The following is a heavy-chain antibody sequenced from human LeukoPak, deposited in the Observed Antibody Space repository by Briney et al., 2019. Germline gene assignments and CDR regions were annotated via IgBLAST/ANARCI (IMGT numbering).Heavy chain of an antibody. V-gene: IGHV4-34*01. CDR1: GGSFSGYY. CDR2: INHSGST. CDR3: ARGAQGTIFGVVITQ. Sequence: SETLSLTCAVYGGSFSGYYWSWIRQPPGKGLEWIGEINHSGSTNYNPSLKSRVTISVDTSKNQFSLKLSSVTAADTAVYYCARGAQGTIFGVVITQWGQGTLVTVSS. D-gene: IGHD3-3*01. J-gene: IGHJ4*02.